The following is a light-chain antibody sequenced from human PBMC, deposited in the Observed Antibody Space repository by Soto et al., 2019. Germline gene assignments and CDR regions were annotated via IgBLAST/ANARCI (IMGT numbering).Light chain of an antibody. CDR2: GTS. Sequence: DIPMTQSPSTLSASVGDRVTITCRASHRISAWMAWYQQKPGKPPKLLIYGTSSLESGVPSRFSGSGSGTEFTLSISSLQPDDVATYYCQHFNSYPWTFGQGTKVEVK. V-gene: IGKV1-5*01. CDR1: HRISAW. CDR3: QHFNSYPWT. J-gene: IGKJ1*01.